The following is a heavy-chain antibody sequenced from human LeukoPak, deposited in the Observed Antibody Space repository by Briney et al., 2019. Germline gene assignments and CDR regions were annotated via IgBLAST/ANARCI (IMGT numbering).Heavy chain of an antibody. J-gene: IGHJ6*04. CDR3: AELGITMIGGV. V-gene: IGHV3-7*01. D-gene: IGHD3-10*02. Sequence: GGSLRLSCAASGFTFSNYWMTWVRQAPGKGLEWVANIQPDGSEKYYVDYVKGRFTIARDNAKNSLYLQMNSLRAEDTAVYYCAELGITMIGGVWGKGTTVTISS. CDR1: GFTFSNYW. CDR2: IQPDGSEK.